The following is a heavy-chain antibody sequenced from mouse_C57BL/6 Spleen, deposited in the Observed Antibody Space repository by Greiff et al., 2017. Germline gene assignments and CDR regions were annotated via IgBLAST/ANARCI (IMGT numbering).Heavy chain of an antibody. CDR1: GYTFTSYW. D-gene: IGHD1-1*01. V-gene: IGHV1-64*01. CDR3: ERPHYYGSSYGVDD. CDR2: IHPNSGST. Sequence: QVQLQQPGAELVKPGASVKLSCKASGYTFTSYWMHWVKQRPGQGLEWIGMIHPNSGSTNYNEKFKSKATLTVDKSSSTAYMQLSSLTSEDSAVYYCERPHYYGSSYGVDDWGQGTTVTVSS. J-gene: IGHJ2*01.